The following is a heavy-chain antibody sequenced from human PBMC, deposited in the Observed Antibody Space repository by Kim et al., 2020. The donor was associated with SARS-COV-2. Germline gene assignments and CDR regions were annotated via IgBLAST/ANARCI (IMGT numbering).Heavy chain of an antibody. D-gene: IGHD2-21*02. CDR3: ARQTEGPEPHIVVVTAIPFPFDY. V-gene: IGHV4-39*01. J-gene: IGHJ4*02. CDR2: IYYSGST. Sequence: SETLSLTCTVSGGSISSSSYYWGWIRQPPGKGLEWIGSIYYSGSTYYNPSLKSRVTISVDTSKNQFSLKLSSVTAADTAVNYCARQTEGPEPHIVVVTAIPFPFDYWGQGTLVTVSS. CDR1: GGSISSSSYY.